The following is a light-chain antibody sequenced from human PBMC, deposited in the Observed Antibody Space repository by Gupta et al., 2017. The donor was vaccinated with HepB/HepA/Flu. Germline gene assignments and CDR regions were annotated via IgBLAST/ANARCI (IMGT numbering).Light chain of an antibody. Sequence: EIVLTQSPPTLSLSPGERATLSCRASQSVDDHLAWYQQKPGQAPRLVIYDASNRATGIPGRVRGSGSGTDFTLTISSLEPEDFAVYYCQQRSNWPPDITFPQEGRLEMK. J-gene: IGKJ5*01. CDR2: DAS. V-gene: IGKV3-11*01. CDR1: QSVDDH. CDR3: QQRSNWPPDIT.